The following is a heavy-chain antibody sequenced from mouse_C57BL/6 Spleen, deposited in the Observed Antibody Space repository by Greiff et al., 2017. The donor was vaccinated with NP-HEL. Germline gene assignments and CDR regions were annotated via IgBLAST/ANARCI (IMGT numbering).Heavy chain of an antibody. Sequence: EVKLMESGPGLVKPSQSLSLTCSVTGYSITSGYYWNWIRQFPGNKLEWMGYISYDGSNNYNPSLKNRISITRDTSKNQFFLKLNSVTTEDTATYYCAREGYYDYGYYYAMDYWGQGTSVTVSS. J-gene: IGHJ4*01. CDR3: AREGYYDYGYYYAMDY. V-gene: IGHV3-6*01. CDR1: GYSITSGYY. D-gene: IGHD2-4*01. CDR2: ISYDGSN.